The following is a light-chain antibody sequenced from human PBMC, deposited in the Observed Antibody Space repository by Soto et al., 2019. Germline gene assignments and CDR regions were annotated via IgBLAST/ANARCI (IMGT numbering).Light chain of an antibody. CDR3: QQHNSLYT. CDR1: QSISRW. J-gene: IGKJ5*01. CDR2: DAS. V-gene: IGKV1-5*01. Sequence: IQMTRSPSTLSASVIDIVATAVRASQSISRWLAWYQQKPGKAPRLLMYDASSLESGVPSRFSGSGSGTEFTLTISSLQTDDFATYYCQQHNSLYTFGQGTRLEIK.